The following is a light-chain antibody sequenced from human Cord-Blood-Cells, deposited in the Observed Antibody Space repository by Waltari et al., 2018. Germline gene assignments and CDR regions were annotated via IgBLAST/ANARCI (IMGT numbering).Light chain of an antibody. J-gene: IGLJ2*01. CDR1: RSDVGSFNR. CDR3: SSYTSSSTVV. CDR2: ECS. V-gene: IGLV2-18*02. Sequence: QSALTQPPSLSGPPGQPVPISRTGTRSDVGSFNRLSWYQQAPGTAPKRMIYECSNRPSGVPDRFSGSKSGNTASLTISGLQAEDEADYYCSSYTSSSTVVFGGGTKLTVL.